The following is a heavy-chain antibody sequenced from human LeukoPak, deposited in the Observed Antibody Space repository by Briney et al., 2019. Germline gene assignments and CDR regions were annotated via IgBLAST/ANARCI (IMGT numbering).Heavy chain of an antibody. Sequence: GASVKVSCKASEYTFTGYYMHWVRQAPGQGLEWMGWINPNSGGTNYAQKFQGRVTMTRDTSISTAYMGLSRLRSDDTAVYYCARGGWSLGYCSSSSCLDWFDPWGQGTLVTVSS. CDR3: ARGGWSLGYCSSSSCLDWFDP. CDR2: INPNSGGT. V-gene: IGHV1-2*02. CDR1: EYTFTGYY. J-gene: IGHJ5*02. D-gene: IGHD2-2*01.